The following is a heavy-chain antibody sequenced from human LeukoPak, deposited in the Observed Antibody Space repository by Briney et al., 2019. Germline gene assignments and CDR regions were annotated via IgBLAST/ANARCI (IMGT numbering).Heavy chain of an antibody. CDR1: GYSISSGYY. J-gene: IGHJ4*02. D-gene: IGHD6-19*01. CDR3: ARELIAVAGTGYFDY. V-gene: IGHV4-38-2*02. CDR2: IYHSGST. Sequence: TSETLSLTCAVSGYSISSGYYWGWIRQPPGKGLEWIGSIYHSGSTYYNPSLKSRVTISVDTSKNQFSPKLSSVTAADTAVYYCARELIAVAGTGYFDYWGQGTLVTVSS.